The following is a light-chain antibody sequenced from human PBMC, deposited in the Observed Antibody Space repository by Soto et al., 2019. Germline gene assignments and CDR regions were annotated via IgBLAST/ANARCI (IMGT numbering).Light chain of an antibody. CDR2: EGS. CDR3: CSYAGSSTWV. CDR1: SNDVGGYNY. V-gene: IGLV2-23*01. Sequence: QSALTQPPSASGSPGQSVTISCTGTSNDVGGYNYVSWYQQHPGKAPKLMIYEGSKRPSGVSNRFSGSKSGNTASLTISGLQAEDEADYYCCSYAGSSTWVFGGGTKLTVL. J-gene: IGLJ3*02.